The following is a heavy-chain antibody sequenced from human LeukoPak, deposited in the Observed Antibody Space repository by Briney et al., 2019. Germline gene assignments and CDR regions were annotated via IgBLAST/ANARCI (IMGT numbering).Heavy chain of an antibody. V-gene: IGHV1-69*04. D-gene: IGHD2-2*01. CDR3: ARDCSSTSCSPPGWFDP. CDR1: GGTFSTYA. Sequence: SVKVSCKASGGTFSTYAISWVRQAPGQGPEWMGGIIPILGIANYAQKFQGRVTITADKSTSTAYMELSSLRSEDTAVYYCARDCSSTSCSPPGWFDPWGQGTLVTVSS. J-gene: IGHJ5*02. CDR2: IIPILGIA.